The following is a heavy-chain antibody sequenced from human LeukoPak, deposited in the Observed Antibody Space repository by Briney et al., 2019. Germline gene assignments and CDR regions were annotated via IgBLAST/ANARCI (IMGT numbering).Heavy chain of an antibody. Sequence: PGGSLRLSCAASGFTFSSYWMSWVRQAPGKGLEWVANIKQDGSEKYYVDSVKGRFTISRDNAKNSLYLQMNSLRAEDTAVYYCARGRYYDFWSGYFGYWGQGALVTVSS. J-gene: IGHJ4*02. D-gene: IGHD3-3*01. CDR3: ARGRYYDFWSGYFGY. V-gene: IGHV3-7*01. CDR1: GFTFSSYW. CDR2: IKQDGSEK.